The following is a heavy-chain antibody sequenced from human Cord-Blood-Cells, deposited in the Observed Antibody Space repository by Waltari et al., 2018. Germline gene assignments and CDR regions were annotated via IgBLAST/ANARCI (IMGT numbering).Heavy chain of an antibody. J-gene: IGHJ4*02. CDR3: ASVGYSSSWPFDY. CDR1: GNTFTRSY. Sequence: QVQLVQSGAEVKKPGASVKVSCKASGNTFTRSYMHWGRQARGQGLEWMGWINPNSGGTNYAQKFQGRVTMTRDTSISTAYMELSRLRSDDTAVYYCASVGYSSSWPFDYWGQGTLVTVSS. D-gene: IGHD6-13*01. CDR2: INPNSGGT. V-gene: IGHV1-2*02.